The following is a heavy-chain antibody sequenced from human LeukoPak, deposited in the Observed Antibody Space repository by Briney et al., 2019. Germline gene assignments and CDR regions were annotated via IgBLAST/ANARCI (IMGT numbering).Heavy chain of an antibody. J-gene: IGHJ4*02. CDR2: IYPGDSDT. Sequence: GESLKISCKGSGYSFTSYWIGWVRQIPGKGLEWMGIIYPGDSDTRYSPSFQGQVTISADKSISTAYLQWSSLKASDTAMYYCARLGVDSSRLDLVYYFDYWGQGTLVTVSS. CDR1: GYSFTSYW. V-gene: IGHV5-51*01. CDR3: ARLGVDSSRLDLVYYFDY. D-gene: IGHD6-13*01.